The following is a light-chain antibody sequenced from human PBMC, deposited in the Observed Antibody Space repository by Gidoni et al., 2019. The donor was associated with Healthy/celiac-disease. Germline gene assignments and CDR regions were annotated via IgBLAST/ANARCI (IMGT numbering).Light chain of an antibody. J-gene: IGLJ2*01. CDR1: SSNIGAGYD. Sequence: QSVLTQPPSVAGAPGQRVTISCTGSSSNIGAGYDVPWYQQLPGTAPKLLIYGNSNRPSGVPDRFSGSKSGTSASLAITGLHAEDEADYYCQSYDSSLSGVVFGGGTKLTVL. V-gene: IGLV1-40*01. CDR2: GNS. CDR3: QSYDSSLSGVV.